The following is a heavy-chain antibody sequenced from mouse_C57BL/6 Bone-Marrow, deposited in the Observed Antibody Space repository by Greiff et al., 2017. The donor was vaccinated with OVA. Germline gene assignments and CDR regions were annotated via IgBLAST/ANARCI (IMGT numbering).Heavy chain of an antibody. Sequence: ESGPGLVKPSQSLSLTCSVTGYSITSGYYWNWIRQFPGNKLEWMGYISYDGSNNYNPSLKNRISITRDTSKNQFFLKLNSVTTEDTATYYCARERGIYFDYWGQGTTLTVSS. V-gene: IGHV3-6*01. CDR3: ARERGIYFDY. J-gene: IGHJ2*01. CDR1: GYSITSGYY. CDR2: ISYDGSN. D-gene: IGHD4-1*01.